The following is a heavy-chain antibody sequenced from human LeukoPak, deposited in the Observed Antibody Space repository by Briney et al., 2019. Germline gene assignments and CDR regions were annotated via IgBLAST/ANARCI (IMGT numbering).Heavy chain of an antibody. V-gene: IGHV1-46*01. CDR1: GYTFTSYY. J-gene: IGHJ6*03. D-gene: IGHD6-6*01. CDR3: ARDRRDGSSKPYYYYYYMDV. CDR2: IYPSGGGT. Sequence: ASVKVSCKASGYTFTSYYIHWVRQAPGQGLEWMGVIYPSGGGTTYAQKFQGRVTMTRDTSTSTAYMELRSLRSDDTAVYYCARDRRDGSSKPYYYYYYMDVWGKGTTVTVSS.